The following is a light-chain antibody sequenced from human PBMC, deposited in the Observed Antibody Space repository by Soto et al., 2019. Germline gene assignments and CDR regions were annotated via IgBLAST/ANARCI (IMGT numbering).Light chain of an antibody. CDR2: GAS. J-gene: IGKJ1*01. CDR3: QQYNGWPQT. CDR1: QSVSSN. Sequence: EIVMTQSPATLSVSPGERATLYFSASQSVSSNLAWYQRKPGQAPRLLIYGASTRATGIPARFSGSGSGTEFTLTISGLQSEDFAVYYCQQYNGWPQTFGQGTKVDIK. V-gene: IGKV3-15*01.